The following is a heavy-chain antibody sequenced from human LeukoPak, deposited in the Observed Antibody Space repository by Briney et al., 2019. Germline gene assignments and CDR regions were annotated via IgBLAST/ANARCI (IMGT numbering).Heavy chain of an antibody. CDR3: ARDCSSTICYPDF. Sequence: GGSLRLSCAASGFTVSSNYMTWVRQAPGKGLEWVSVIYSGGSTYYADSVTGRFTISRDNSKNTLYLQMNSLRVEDTAVYYCARDCSSTICYPDFWGHGTLVTVSS. J-gene: IGHJ4*01. CDR2: IYSGGST. D-gene: IGHD2-2*01. V-gene: IGHV3-66*01. CDR1: GFTVSSNY.